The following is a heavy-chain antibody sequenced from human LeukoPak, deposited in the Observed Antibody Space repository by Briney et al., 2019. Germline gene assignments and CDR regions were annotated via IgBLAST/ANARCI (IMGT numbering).Heavy chain of an antibody. D-gene: IGHD6-13*01. V-gene: IGHV4-59*08. CDR1: GGSISSYY. CDR3: ARTQGSSWGDEGTYYFDY. Sequence: SETLSLTCTVSGGSISSYYWSWIRQPPGKGLEWIGYIYYSGSTNYNPSLKSRVTISVDTSNNQFSLKLSSVTAADTAVYYCARTQGSSWGDEGTYYFDYWGQGTLVTVSS. J-gene: IGHJ4*02. CDR2: IYYSGST.